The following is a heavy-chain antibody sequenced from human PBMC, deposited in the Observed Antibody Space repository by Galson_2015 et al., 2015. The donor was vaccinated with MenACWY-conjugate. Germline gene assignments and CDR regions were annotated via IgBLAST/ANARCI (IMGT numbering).Heavy chain of an antibody. CDR1: GYTFTNYA. CDR2: INAANGNT. D-gene: IGHD2-2*01. Sequence: SVKVSCKASGYTFTNYAMHWVRQAPGQRLGWMGWINAANGNTKYAQKFQGRVTITTDTSASTAYMELSSLISEDTAVYYCVRETTSTLQFDPWGQGTLVTVSS. J-gene: IGHJ5*02. CDR3: VRETTSTLQFDP. V-gene: IGHV1-3*01.